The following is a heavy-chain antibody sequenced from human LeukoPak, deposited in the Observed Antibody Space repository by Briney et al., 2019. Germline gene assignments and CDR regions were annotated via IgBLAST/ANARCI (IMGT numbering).Heavy chain of an antibody. CDR1: GFTFSSYG. CDR2: IWYDGSNK. J-gene: IGHJ4*02. CDR3: ARERLGGATFDY. Sequence: GGSLRLSCAASGFTFSSYGMHWVRQAPGKGLEWVAVIWYDGSNKYYADSVKSRFTISRDNSKNTLYLQMNSLRAEDTAVYYCARERLGGATFDYWGQGTLVTVSS. V-gene: IGHV3-33*01. D-gene: IGHD1-26*01.